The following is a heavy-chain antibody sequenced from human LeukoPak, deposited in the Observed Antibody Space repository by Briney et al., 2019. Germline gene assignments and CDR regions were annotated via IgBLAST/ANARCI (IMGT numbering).Heavy chain of an antibody. J-gene: IGHJ4*02. CDR2: VKPDGSER. CDR3: AREAASTYPPDHSGYYVLDY. CDR1: GFTYSRYW. D-gene: IGHD3-22*01. Sequence: PGGSLRLSCAASGFTYSRYWMSWVRQAPGKGLEWVANVKPDGSERYYVDSVKGRFTISRDNAKNSVYLQMNSLRVEDTAVYYCAREAASTYPPDHSGYYVLDYWGQGTLVTVSS. V-gene: IGHV3-7*01.